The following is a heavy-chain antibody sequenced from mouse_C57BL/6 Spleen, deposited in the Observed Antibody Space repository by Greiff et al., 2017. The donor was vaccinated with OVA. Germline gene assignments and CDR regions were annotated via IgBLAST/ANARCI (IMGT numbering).Heavy chain of an antibody. Sequence: EVQLKESGPGLVKPSQSLSLTCSVTGYSITSGYYWNWIRQFPGNKLEWMGYISYDGSNNYNPSLKNRISITRDTSKNQFFLKLNSVTTEDTATYYCAREEDYYGSFDYWGQGTTLTVSS. CDR3: AREEDYYGSFDY. V-gene: IGHV3-6*01. J-gene: IGHJ2*01. CDR1: GYSITSGYY. CDR2: ISYDGSN. D-gene: IGHD1-1*01.